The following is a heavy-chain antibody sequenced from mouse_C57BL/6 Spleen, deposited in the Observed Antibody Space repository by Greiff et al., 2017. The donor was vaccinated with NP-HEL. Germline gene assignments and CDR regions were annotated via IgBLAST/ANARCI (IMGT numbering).Heavy chain of an antibody. Sequence: QVQLQQPGAELVKPGASVKMSCKASGYTFTSYWITWVKQRPGQGLEWIGDIYPGSGSTNYNEKFKSKATLTVDTSSSTAYLQLSSLTSEDSAVYYCTRGDYYSSYAMGCWGQGTTLTVSS. CDR2: IYPGSGST. J-gene: IGHJ2*01. V-gene: IGHV1-55*01. CDR3: TRGDYYSSYAMGC. D-gene: IGHD1-1*01. CDR1: GYTFTSYW.